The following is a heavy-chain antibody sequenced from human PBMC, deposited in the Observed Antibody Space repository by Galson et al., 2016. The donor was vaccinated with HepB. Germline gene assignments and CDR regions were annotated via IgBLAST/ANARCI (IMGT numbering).Heavy chain of an antibody. J-gene: IGHJ4*02. CDR3: ARDRGGRVDTGTLDY. V-gene: IGHV3-23*01. D-gene: IGHD5-18*01. CDR1: GITFSIYA. CDR2: IGGSDTGT. Sequence: SLRLSCAASGITFSIYAMHWVRQAPGEGLEWVSGIGGSDTGTYYADSVRGRFTISRDNSKNTLYLQMNSLRAGDAAVYYCARDRGGRVDTGTLDYWGQGTLVTVSS.